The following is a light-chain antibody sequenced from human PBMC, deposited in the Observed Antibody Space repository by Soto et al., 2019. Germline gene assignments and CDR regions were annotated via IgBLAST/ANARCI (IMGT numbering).Light chain of an antibody. V-gene: IGKV1-5*01. CDR3: LCYITYPWT. CDR2: DAS. CDR1: QSCRNS. Sequence: DLQMTQSPSTLSASVGDRFTITFRPSQSCRNSLAWYQQKAGKAPTLLIYDASTLQSGVPSRFSGSGSGTEFSLTISSLQPEDFATYYCLCYITYPWTFGQGTKV. J-gene: IGKJ1*01.